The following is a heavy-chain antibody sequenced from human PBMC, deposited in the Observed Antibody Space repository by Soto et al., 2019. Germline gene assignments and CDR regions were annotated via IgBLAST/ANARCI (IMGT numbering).Heavy chain of an antibody. Sequence: QVQLVESGGGVVQPGRSLRLSCAVSGFTFSSYGMHWVRQAPGKGLEWVAVISYDGSNKYYADSVKGRFTIYRDNSKNTLYLQMNSLRSDDTAVYYCAKSVGRNRVDYSNYKDYYYMDVWGKGTTVTVSS. D-gene: IGHD4-4*01. J-gene: IGHJ6*03. CDR3: AKSVGRNRVDYSNYKDYYYMDV. CDR1: GFTFSSYG. CDR2: ISYDGSNK. V-gene: IGHV3-30*18.